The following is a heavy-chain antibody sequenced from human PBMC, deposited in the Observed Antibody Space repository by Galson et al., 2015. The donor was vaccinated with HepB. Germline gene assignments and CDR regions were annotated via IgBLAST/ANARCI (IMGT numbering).Heavy chain of an antibody. Sequence: SVKVSCKASGYTFTSYGISWVRQAPGQGLEWMGWMNPNSGNTGYAQKFQGRVTMTRNTSISTAYMELSSLRSEDTAVYYCARDFYDFWSGYTSSYYYGMDVWGQGTTVTVSS. CDR3: ARDFYDFWSGYTSSYYYGMDV. CDR2: MNPNSGNT. J-gene: IGHJ6*02. CDR1: GYTFTSYG. V-gene: IGHV1-8*02. D-gene: IGHD3-3*01.